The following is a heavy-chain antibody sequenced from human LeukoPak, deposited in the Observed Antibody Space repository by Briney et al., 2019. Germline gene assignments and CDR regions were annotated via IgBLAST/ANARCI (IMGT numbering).Heavy chain of an antibody. CDR1: GYTFSSYY. CDR2: INPSGGST. D-gene: IGHD3-22*01. J-gene: IGHJ4*02. V-gene: IGHV1-46*01. CDR3: ARARDYYDSSGSPYYFDY. Sequence: ASVKVSCKASGYTFSSYYIHWVRQAPGQGLEWMGMINPSGGSTSYAQKFQGRVTMTRDTSTSTVYMELRSLRSEDTAVYYCARARDYYDSSGSPYYFDYWGQGTLVTVSS.